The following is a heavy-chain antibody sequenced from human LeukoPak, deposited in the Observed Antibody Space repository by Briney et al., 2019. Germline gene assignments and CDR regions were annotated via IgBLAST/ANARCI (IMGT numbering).Heavy chain of an antibody. D-gene: IGHD3-10*01. V-gene: IGHV3-48*03. CDR1: GFTFSSYE. CDR3: ASSGVLLWFGEYFDY. J-gene: IGHJ4*02. CDR2: ISSSGSTI. Sequence: GGSLRLSCAASGFTFSSYEMNWVRQAPGKGLEWVSYISSSGSTIYYADSVKGRFTIPRDNAKNSLYLQMNSLRAEDTAVYYCASSGVLLWFGEYFDYWGQGTLVTVSS.